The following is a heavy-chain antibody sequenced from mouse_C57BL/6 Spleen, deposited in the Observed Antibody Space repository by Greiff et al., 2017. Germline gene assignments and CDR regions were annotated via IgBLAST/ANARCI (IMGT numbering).Heavy chain of an antibody. V-gene: IGHV1-18*01. J-gene: IGHJ1*03. D-gene: IGHD2-4*01. CDR1: GYTFTDYN. CDR3: ARYGVYYDYAYFDV. CDR2: INPNNGGT. Sequence: EVQLQESGPELVKPGASVKIPCKASGYTFTDYNMDWVKQSHGKSLEWIGDINPNNGGTIYNQKFKGKATLTVDKSSSTAYMELRSLTSEDTAVYYCARYGVYYDYAYFDVWGTGTTVTVSS.